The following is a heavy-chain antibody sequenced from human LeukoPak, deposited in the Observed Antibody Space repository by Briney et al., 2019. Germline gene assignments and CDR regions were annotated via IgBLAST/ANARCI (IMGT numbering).Heavy chain of an antibody. D-gene: IGHD1-26*01. CDR1: GFTCSSYS. V-gene: IGHV3-21*01. CDR3: ARDPSGSYWFDY. J-gene: IGHJ4*02. CDR2: ISSSSSYI. Sequence: KSGGSLRLSCAASGFTCSSYSMNWVRQAPGKGLEWVSSISSSSSYIYYADSVKGRFTISRDNAKNSLYLQMNSLRAEDTAVYYCARDPSGSYWFDYWGQGTLVTVSS.